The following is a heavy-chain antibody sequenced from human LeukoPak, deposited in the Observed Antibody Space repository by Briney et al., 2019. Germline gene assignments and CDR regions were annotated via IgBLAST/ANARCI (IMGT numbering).Heavy chain of an antibody. D-gene: IGHD6-13*01. CDR1: RFTVSSDY. CDR2: IFSGGTT. J-gene: IGHJ4*02. CDR3: TRGSIAAAGGADY. Sequence: GGSLRLSCAASRFTVSSDYMTWVRQAPGKGLEWVSVIFSGGTTYYADSVKGRFTISRDNSKNTLYLQMNSLRAEDTAVYYCTRGSIAAAGGADYWGQGTLVTVSS. V-gene: IGHV3-53*01.